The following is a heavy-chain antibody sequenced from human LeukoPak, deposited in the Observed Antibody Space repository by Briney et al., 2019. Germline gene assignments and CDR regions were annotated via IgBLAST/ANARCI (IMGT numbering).Heavy chain of an antibody. J-gene: IGHJ4*02. Sequence: GGSLSLSCAASGFTFSTYAMHWVRQAPGKGLEWVALISYDGSNIYYADSVKGRFTISRDRSMNTLYLQMNSLRGEDTAVYFCAKDSSPAYFDYWGQGTLVTVSS. CDR2: ISYDGSNI. V-gene: IGHV3-30*18. CDR1: GFTFSTYA. CDR3: AKDSSPAYFDY. D-gene: IGHD6-6*01.